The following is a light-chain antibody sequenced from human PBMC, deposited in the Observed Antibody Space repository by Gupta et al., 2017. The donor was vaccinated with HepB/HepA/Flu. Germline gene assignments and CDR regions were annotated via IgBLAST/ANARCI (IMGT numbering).Light chain of an antibody. J-gene: IGLJ3*02. CDR3: AAWDDSLNGWV. V-gene: IGLV1-44*01. CDR1: ASHIGSNT. CDR2: NNN. Sequence: SVLTQPPSASGTPGQRVSISCSGSASHIGSNTVNWYQQHPGTAPKLLIYNNNQRPSGVPDRFSGSKSGTSASLAISGLQSEDEADYYCAAWDDSLNGWVFGGGTKLTVL.